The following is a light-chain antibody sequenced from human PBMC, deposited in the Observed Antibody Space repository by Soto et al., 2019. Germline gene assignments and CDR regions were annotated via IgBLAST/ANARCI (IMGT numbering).Light chain of an antibody. CDR1: SSNIGSNT. CDR2: NNN. V-gene: IGLV1-44*01. Sequence: QPVLTQPPSASGTPGQRVTISCSGSSSNIGSNTVNWYQQLPGTAPKLLIYNNNQRPSGVPDRFSGSKSGTSASLAISGLLSEDEADYYCASWDDSLNGYVVFGGGTKVTVL. CDR3: ASWDDSLNGYVV. J-gene: IGLJ2*01.